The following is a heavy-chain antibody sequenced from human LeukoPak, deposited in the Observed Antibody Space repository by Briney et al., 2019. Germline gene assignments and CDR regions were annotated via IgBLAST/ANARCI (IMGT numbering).Heavy chain of an antibody. D-gene: IGHD6-19*01. J-gene: IGHJ4*02. V-gene: IGHV3-21*01. CDR2: ISSSSNYI. CDR3: ARGSYGSGWYRYDY. Sequence: GGSLRLSCAASGFTFSSYNMNWVRQAPGKGLEWVSSISSSSNYIYYADSVKGRFTISRDNAKNSLYLQMNSLGAEDTAVYYCARGSYGSGWYRYDYWGQGTLVTVSS. CDR1: GFTFSSYN.